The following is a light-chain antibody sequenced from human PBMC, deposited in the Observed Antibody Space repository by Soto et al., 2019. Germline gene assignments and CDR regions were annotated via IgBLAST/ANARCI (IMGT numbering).Light chain of an antibody. J-gene: IGKJ1*01. Sequence: DIVMTQSPATLSVAPGERVTFSCRASQGVSRKLAWYQHKPGQAPRLLISGASTGATGIPARFSGSGSGTDFTLTISRLEPEDFAVYYCQQYGSFGQGTKVDIK. CDR3: QQYGS. CDR1: QGVSRK. CDR2: GAS. V-gene: IGKV3-15*01.